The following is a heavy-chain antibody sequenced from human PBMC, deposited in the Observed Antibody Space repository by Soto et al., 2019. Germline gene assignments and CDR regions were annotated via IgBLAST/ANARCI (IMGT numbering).Heavy chain of an antibody. D-gene: IGHD1-1*01. CDR2: MWYHGRDL. V-gene: IGHV3-33*01. CDR1: GFSFSDYV. CDR3: ARSGLPLIEILDY. Sequence: GGSLRLSCAASGFSFSDYVMHWVRQAPGKGLEWVAVMWYHGRDLFYTDSVKGRFTISRDNARRSLYVQMNSLRAEHTAVYYCARSGLPLIEILDYWGHGTLVTVSS. J-gene: IGHJ4*01.